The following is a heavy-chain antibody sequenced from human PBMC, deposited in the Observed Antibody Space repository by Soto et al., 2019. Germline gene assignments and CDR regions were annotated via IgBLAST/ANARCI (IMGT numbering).Heavy chain of an antibody. CDR2: IIPIFGTA. J-gene: IGHJ6*02. CDR1: VGTFSSYA. V-gene: IGHV1-69*01. D-gene: IGHD3-22*01. CDR3: ARGKVVLGSYYYYGMDV. Sequence: QVQLVQSGAEVKKPGSSVKVSCKASVGTFSSYAISWVRQAPGQGLEWMGGIIPIFGTANDAQNFQGRVTITADESTSTAYMELSSLRSEDTAVYYCARGKVVLGSYYYYGMDVWGQGTTVTVSS.